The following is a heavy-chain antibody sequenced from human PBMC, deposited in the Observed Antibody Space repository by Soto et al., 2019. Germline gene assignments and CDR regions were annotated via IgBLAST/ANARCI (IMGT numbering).Heavy chain of an antibody. Sequence: SETLSLTCTVSGISVSTSDYYWGWVRQPPGKGLDWIGNIYYSGSTFYNPSLRSRVTLSVDTSKNQFSLRLNSVTAADTAVYFCAGSVVTASRNSDFDYWGQGTLVTVSS. CDR1: GISVSTSDYY. D-gene: IGHD2-15*01. CDR3: AGSVVTASRNSDFDY. J-gene: IGHJ4*02. CDR2: IYYSGST. V-gene: IGHV4-39*01.